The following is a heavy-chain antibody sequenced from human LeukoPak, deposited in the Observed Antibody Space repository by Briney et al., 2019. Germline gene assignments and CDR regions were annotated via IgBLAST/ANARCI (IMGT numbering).Heavy chain of an antibody. CDR2: ISSSGSYI. J-gene: IGHJ5*02. CDR3: ARDQSSVAGTTYNWFDP. Sequence: PGGSLRLSCAASAFTFSSYSMNWVRQAPGKGLEWVSSISSSGSYIYYADSAKGRFTISRDNAKNSLYLQMNSLRAEDTAVYYCARDQSSVAGTTYNWFDPWGQGTLVTVSS. V-gene: IGHV3-21*01. CDR1: AFTFSSYS. D-gene: IGHD6-19*01.